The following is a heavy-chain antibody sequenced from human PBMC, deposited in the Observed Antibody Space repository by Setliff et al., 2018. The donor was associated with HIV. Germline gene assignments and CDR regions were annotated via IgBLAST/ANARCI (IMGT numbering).Heavy chain of an antibody. CDR2: ITHSGST. V-gene: IGHV4-34*01. CDR1: GGSFSGYY. D-gene: IGHD3-22*01. CDR3: ARHGHFYDSSSSDAFDI. J-gene: IGHJ3*02. Sequence: PSETLSLTCAVYGGSFSGYYWTWIRQPPGKGLEWIGEITHSGSTNYNPSLETRVTISVDTSKNHFSLKLRSVTAADTAVYYCARHGHFYDSSSSDAFDIWGHGTMVTVSS.